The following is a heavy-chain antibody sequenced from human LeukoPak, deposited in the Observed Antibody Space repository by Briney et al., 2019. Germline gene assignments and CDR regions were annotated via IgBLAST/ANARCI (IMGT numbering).Heavy chain of an antibody. CDR3: TSQESSYGPTFDY. V-gene: IGHV4-59*01. CDR2: IYYSGST. Sequence: PSETLSLTCPVSGGSLSSYYWSWIRQPPGKGLEWIGYIYYSGSTSYNPSFKGRVTITVDTSTDHFSLKLRSVTAADTAMYYCTSQESSYGPTFDYWGQGILVTVSS. D-gene: IGHD2-2*01. J-gene: IGHJ4*02. CDR1: GGSLSSYY.